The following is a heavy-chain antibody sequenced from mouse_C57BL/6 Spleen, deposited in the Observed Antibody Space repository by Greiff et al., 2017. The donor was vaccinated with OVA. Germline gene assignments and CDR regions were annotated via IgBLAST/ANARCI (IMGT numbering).Heavy chain of an antibody. J-gene: IGHJ4*01. CDR3: ARRYYGSPYAMDY. CDR1: GFSLTSYA. D-gene: IGHD1-1*01. V-gene: IGHV2-9-1*01. CDR2: IWTGGGT. Sequence: QVQLQQSGPGLVAPSQSLSITCTVSGFSLTSYAISWVRQPPGKGLEWLGVIWTGGGTNYNSALKSRLSISKDNSKSQVFLKMNSLQTDDTARYYCARRYYGSPYAMDYWGQGTSVTVSS.